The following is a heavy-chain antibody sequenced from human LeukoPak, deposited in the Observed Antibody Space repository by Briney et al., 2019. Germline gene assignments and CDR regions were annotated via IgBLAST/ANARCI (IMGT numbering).Heavy chain of an antibody. CDR1: GGSISSSSHY. Sequence: PSETLSLTCTVSGGSISSSSHYWGWIRQPPGKGLEWIGSIYYSGNTHYNPSLKSRVTISVDTSKNQFSLKLSSVTAADTAVYYCASIHYELITVVRGVISTSTGHYYMDVWGKGTSVTVSS. CDR3: ASIHYELITVVRGVISTSTGHYYMDV. J-gene: IGHJ6*03. CDR2: IYYSGNT. D-gene: IGHD3-10*01. V-gene: IGHV4-39*01.